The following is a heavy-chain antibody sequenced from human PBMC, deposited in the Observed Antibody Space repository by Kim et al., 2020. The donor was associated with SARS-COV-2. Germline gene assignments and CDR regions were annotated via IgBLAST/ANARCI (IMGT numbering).Heavy chain of an antibody. CDR1: GGTFSSYA. CDR2: IIPIFGTA. J-gene: IGHJ3*02. Sequence: SVKVSCKASGGTFSSYAISWVRQAPGQGLEWMGGIIPIFGTANYAQKFQGRVTITADESTSTAYMELSSLRSEDTAVYYCADSSGYSFQNFDAFVIWGQGTMVTVSS. D-gene: IGHD3-22*01. V-gene: IGHV1-69*01. CDR3: ADSSGYSFQNFDAFVI.